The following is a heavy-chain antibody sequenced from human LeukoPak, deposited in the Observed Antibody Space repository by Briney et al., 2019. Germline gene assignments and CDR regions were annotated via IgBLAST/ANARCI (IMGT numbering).Heavy chain of an antibody. CDR2: IYYSGST. CDR1: GGSIRNSSYY. V-gene: IGHV4-39*01. CDR3: ARQDFFDSSGYLGINY. D-gene: IGHD3-22*01. J-gene: IGHJ4*02. Sequence: ETLSLTCTVSGGSIRNSSYYWDWIRQPPGKGLEWIGSIYYSGSTYYNPSLKSRVTISVDTSKNQFSLKLSSVTAADMAVYYCARQDFFDSSGYLGINYWGQGTLVTVSS.